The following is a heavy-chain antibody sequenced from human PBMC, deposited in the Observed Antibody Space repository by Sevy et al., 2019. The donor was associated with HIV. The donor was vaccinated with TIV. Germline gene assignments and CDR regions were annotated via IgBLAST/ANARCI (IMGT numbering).Heavy chain of an antibody. V-gene: IGHV3-15*01. D-gene: IGHD3-16*01. CDR3: TTGGSLFQH. CDR2: IKSKTDGGTT. CDR1: GFTFSNVW. J-gene: IGHJ1*01. Sequence: GGSLILSCAASGFTFSNVWMSWVRQAPGKGLEWISSIKSKTDGGTTDYAAPVKGRLTISRDDSKTTLYLQMNSLKIEDIAVYYCTTGGSLFQHWGQGTLVTVSS.